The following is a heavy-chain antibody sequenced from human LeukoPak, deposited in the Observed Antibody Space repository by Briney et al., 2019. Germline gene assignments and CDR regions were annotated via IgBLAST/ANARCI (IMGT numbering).Heavy chain of an antibody. CDR1: GYTFTGYY. Sequence: ASVTVSCTASGYTFTGYYLHWVRQAPGQGLEWMGWINPNSGGTNYAQKFQGRVTMTRDTSISTAYMELSSLRSDDTAVYYCARGGKWLAHYYYYGMDVWGQGTTVTVSS. CDR3: ARGGKWLAHYYYYGMDV. V-gene: IGHV1-2*02. CDR2: INPNSGGT. D-gene: IGHD6-19*01. J-gene: IGHJ6*02.